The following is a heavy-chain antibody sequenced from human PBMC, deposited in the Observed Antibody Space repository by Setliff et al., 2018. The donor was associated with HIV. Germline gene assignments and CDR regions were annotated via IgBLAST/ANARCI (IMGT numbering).Heavy chain of an antibody. CDR2: INHSGST. CDR3: ARGHTDYMDV. J-gene: IGHJ6*03. D-gene: IGHD2-8*02. V-gene: IGHV4-34*01. Sequence: PSETLSLTCAVYGGSFSGYYWSWIRQPPGKGLEWIGEINHSGSTNYNPSLKSRVTISVDTSKNQFSLKLSSVTAADTAVYYCARGHTDYMDVWGKGTTVTVSS. CDR1: GGSFSGYY.